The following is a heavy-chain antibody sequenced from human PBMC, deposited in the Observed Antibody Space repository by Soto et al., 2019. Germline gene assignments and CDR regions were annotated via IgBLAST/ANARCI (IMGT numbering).Heavy chain of an antibody. CDR3: AKPYSGNYPRPFDY. Sequence: PGGSLRLSCAASGFTFSIYGMHWVRQAPGKGLEWVAAISYHGSNKYYADSVKGRFTISRDNSKNTLYLQMDSPRAEDTAVYYCAKPYSGNYPRPFDYWGQGTLVTVS. CDR2: ISYHGSNK. D-gene: IGHD1-26*01. J-gene: IGHJ4*02. CDR1: GFTFSIYG. V-gene: IGHV3-30*18.